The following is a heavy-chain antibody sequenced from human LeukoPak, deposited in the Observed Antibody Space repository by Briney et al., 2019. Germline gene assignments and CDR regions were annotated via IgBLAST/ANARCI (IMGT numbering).Heavy chain of an antibody. D-gene: IGHD6-19*01. CDR3: AKEGGYSSGWYVPDFDY. CDR2: ISGSGGST. CDR1: GFTFSSYA. Sequence: PGGSLRLSCAASGFTFSSYAMSWVRQAPGKGLEWVSAISGSGGSTYYADSVKGRFTISRDNSKNMLYLQMNSPRAEDTAVYYCAKEGGYSSGWYVPDFDYWGQGTLVTVSS. J-gene: IGHJ4*02. V-gene: IGHV3-23*01.